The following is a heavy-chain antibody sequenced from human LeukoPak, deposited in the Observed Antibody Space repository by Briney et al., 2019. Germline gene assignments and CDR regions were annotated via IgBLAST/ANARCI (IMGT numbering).Heavy chain of an antibody. Sequence: GGSLSLYCAASGFTFSSYAMSWVRQAPGKGLEWVSAISGSGGSTYYADSVKGRFTISRDNSKNTLYLQMNSLRAEDTAVYYCAKTRSDTAMGLGFDYWGQGTLVTVSS. CDR2: ISGSGGST. CDR1: GFTFSSYA. V-gene: IGHV3-23*01. CDR3: AKTRSDTAMGLGFDY. J-gene: IGHJ4*02. D-gene: IGHD5-18*01.